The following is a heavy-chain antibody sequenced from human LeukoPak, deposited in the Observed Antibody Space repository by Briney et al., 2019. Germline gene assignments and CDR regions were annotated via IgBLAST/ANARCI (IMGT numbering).Heavy chain of an antibody. CDR2: ISYDGSNK. Sequence: GRSLRLSCAASGFTFSSYAMHWVRQAPGKGLEWVAVISYDGSNKYYADSVKGRFTISRDNSKNTLYLQMNSLRAEDTAVYYCAKDLATYYDFWSGYYTMAYYYGMDVWGQGTTVTVSS. CDR1: GFTFSSYA. J-gene: IGHJ6*02. CDR3: AKDLATYYDFWSGYYTMAYYYGMDV. D-gene: IGHD3-3*01. V-gene: IGHV3-30*04.